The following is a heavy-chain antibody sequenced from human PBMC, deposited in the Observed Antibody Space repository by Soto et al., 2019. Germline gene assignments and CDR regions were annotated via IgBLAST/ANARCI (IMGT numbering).Heavy chain of an antibody. CDR1: GYTFTSYA. V-gene: IGHV1-3*01. CDR3: AGTGFLEWLSLDY. J-gene: IGHJ4*02. D-gene: IGHD3-3*01. CDR2: INAGNGNT. Sequence: GASVKVSCEASGYTFTSYAMHCVRQAPGQRLEWMGWINAGNGNTKYSQKFQGRVTITRDTSASTAYMELSSLRSEDTAVYYCAGTGFLEWLSLDYWGQGTLVTVSS.